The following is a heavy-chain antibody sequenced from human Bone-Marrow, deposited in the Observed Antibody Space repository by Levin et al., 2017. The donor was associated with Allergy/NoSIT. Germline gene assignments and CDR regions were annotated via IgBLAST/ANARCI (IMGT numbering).Heavy chain of an antibody. CDR1: GFTFANGW. V-gene: IGHV3-15*01. CDR2: IKPKNDGETT. Sequence: GESLKISCAGSGFTFANGWMNWVRQAPGRGLEWVGRIKPKNDGETTDYAAPVKGRITISRDDSKNTVYLQMNSLKTEDTALYYCTTDRGPRYCSRTTCAWTSWGQGTLVTVSS. D-gene: IGHD2-2*01. CDR3: TTDRGPRYCSRTTCAWTS. J-gene: IGHJ5*02.